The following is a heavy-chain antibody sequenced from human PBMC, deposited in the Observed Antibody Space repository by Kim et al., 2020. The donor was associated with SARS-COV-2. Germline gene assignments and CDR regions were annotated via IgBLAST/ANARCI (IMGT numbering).Heavy chain of an antibody. Sequence: ASVKVSCEASGYTFTSHDINWVRQAPGQGLEWMGWMNPNSGHTGYARKFQGRVTMTRHTSTSTAFLELTSLTSEDTAVYYCARGHYYGSGTYYLIYYYNMDVWGQGTTVTVSS. J-gene: IGHJ6*02. CDR3: ARGHYYGSGTYYLIYYYNMDV. V-gene: IGHV1-8*01. CDR2: MNPNSGHT. CDR1: GYTFTSHD. D-gene: IGHD3-10*01.